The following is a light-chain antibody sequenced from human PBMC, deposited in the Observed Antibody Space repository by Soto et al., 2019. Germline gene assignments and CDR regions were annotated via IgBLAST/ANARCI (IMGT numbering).Light chain of an antibody. CDR3: TSYTSDSTYV. J-gene: IGLJ1*01. Sequence: QSALTQPASVSGSTGQSITISCTGTSTDVVRYNYVSWYQQHPGKAPKLMVYDVSNRPSWVSNRFSGSKSGITASLTISGLQAEDEADYYCTSYTSDSTYVFGTGT. V-gene: IGLV2-14*01. CDR2: DVS. CDR1: STDVVRYNY.